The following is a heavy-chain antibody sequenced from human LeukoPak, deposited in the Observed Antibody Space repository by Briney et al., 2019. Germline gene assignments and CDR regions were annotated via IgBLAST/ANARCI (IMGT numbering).Heavy chain of an antibody. CDR3: ARDAEWEPQTGGSFDY. Sequence: PGGSLRLSCAASGFTFSSYAMHWVRQAPGKGLEWVAVISYDGSNKYYADSVKGRFTISRDNSNNTLYLQMNSLRAEDTAVYYCARDAEWEPQTGGSFDYWGQGTLVTVSS. J-gene: IGHJ4*02. CDR2: ISYDGSNK. D-gene: IGHD1-26*01. V-gene: IGHV3-30*04. CDR1: GFTFSSYA.